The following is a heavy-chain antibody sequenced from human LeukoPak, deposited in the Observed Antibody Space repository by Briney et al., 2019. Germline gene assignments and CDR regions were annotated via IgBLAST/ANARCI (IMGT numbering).Heavy chain of an antibody. CDR1: GFSFTNFA. CDR2: ISSSGATT. J-gene: IGHJ6*02. D-gene: IGHD5-18*01. CDR3: ARDLATMVTALGLDV. V-gene: IGHV3-23*01. Sequence: GGCLRLSCAVSGFSFTNFAFNWVRQAPGKGLEWDSSISSSGATTDYAVSVKGRFSISRDNSRNTLFLHMNSLRAEDTAIYYCARDLATMVTALGLDVWGQGTTVAVSS.